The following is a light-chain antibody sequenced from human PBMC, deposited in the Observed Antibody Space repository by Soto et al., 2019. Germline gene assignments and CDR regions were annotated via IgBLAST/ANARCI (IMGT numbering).Light chain of an antibody. V-gene: IGLV2-14*02. Sequence: QSALTQPASVSGSPEQSITISCTGTSSDVGSYNLVSWYQQHPGKAPKVMIYEATKRPSGVSNRFSGSKSGNTASLTISGLQAEDEADYYCSSYTSSSTLLFGGGTKLTVL. J-gene: IGLJ2*01. CDR2: EAT. CDR1: SSDVGSYNL. CDR3: SSYTSSSTLL.